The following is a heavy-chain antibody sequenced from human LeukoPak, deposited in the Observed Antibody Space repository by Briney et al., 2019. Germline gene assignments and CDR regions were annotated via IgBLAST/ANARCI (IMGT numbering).Heavy chain of an antibody. Sequence: SETPSLTCTVSGGSISNYYWSWIRQPPGKGLEWIGYIYYSGSTNYNPSLKSRVTMSLDTSKKQFSLKLSSVTAADTALYYCARDIAARYFDYWGQGTLVTVSS. D-gene: IGHD6-6*01. J-gene: IGHJ4*02. CDR2: IYYSGST. V-gene: IGHV4-59*01. CDR3: ARDIAARYFDY. CDR1: GGSISNYY.